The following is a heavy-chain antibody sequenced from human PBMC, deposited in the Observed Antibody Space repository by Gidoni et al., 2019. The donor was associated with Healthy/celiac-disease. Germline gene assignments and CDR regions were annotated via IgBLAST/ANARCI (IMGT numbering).Heavy chain of an antibody. CDR3: ARRAGGGGYQGWFDP. CDR2: INPNSGGT. Sequence: MHWVRQAPGQGLEWMGWINPNSGGTNYAQKFQGRVTMTRDTSISTAYMELSRLRSDDTAVYYCARRAGGGGYQGWFDPWGQGTLVTVSS. D-gene: IGHD3-16*01. J-gene: IGHJ5*02. V-gene: IGHV1-2*02.